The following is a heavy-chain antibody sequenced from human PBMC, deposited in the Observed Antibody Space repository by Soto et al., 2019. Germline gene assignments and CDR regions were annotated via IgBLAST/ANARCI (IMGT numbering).Heavy chain of an antibody. D-gene: IGHD3-10*01. CDR1: GYSFTTYG. J-gene: IGHJ6*02. CDR2: ISDYNGNT. Sequence: QVQLVQSGAEVKKPGASVKVSCKASGYSFTTYGISWVRQAPGQGLEWMGWISDYNGNTNYEKKFQGRGNMTTDTSPRTGYMELKSLRSDDTAVYYCGGEGYYSGSESYSPPRYYGMDVWGQGTTVTVS. CDR3: GGEGYYSGSESYSPPRYYGMDV. V-gene: IGHV1-18*01.